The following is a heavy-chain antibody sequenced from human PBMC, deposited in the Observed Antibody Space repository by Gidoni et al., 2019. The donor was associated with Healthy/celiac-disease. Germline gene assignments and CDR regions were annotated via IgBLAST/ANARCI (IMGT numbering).Heavy chain of an antibody. D-gene: IGHD3-22*01. V-gene: IGHV1-69*01. CDR2: IIPIFGTA. J-gene: IGHJ4*02. CDR3: ARESPYDSSGYYWD. CDR1: GGPFSSYA. Sequence: QVQLVQSWAEVKKPGSMVKVPCKASGGPFSSYAISWVRPPPGQGLEWRGGIIPIFGTANYAQKVQGRVTITADESTSTAYMELSSLRSEDTAVYYCARESPYDSSGYYWDWGQGTLVTVSS.